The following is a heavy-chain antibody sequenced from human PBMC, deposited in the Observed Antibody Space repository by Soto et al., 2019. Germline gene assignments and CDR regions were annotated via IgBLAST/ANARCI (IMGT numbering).Heavy chain of an antibody. CDR3: ATSIAARGPYDY. CDR1: GYTFTGYY. J-gene: IGHJ4*02. CDR2: INPNSGGK. D-gene: IGHD6-6*01. V-gene: IGHV1-2*04. Sequence: GASVKVTCKASGYTFTGYYMHWVRQAPGQGLEWMGWINPNSGGKNYAQKFQGWVTMTRDTSISTAYMELSRLRSDDTAVYYCATSIAARGPYDYWGQGTLVTVSS.